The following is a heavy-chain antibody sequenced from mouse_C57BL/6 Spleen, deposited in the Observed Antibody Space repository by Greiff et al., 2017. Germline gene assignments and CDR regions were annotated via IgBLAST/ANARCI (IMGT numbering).Heavy chain of an antibody. CDR3: ARSAGSTPLFDY. CDR2: INYDGSST. J-gene: IGHJ2*01. D-gene: IGHD1-1*01. Sequence: DVHLVESEGGLVQPGSSMKLSCTASGFTFSDYYMAWVRQVPEKGLEWVANINYDGSSTYYLDSLKSRFIISRDNAKNILYLQMSSLKSEDTATYYCARSAGSTPLFDYWGQGTTLTVSS. V-gene: IGHV5-16*01. CDR1: GFTFSDYY.